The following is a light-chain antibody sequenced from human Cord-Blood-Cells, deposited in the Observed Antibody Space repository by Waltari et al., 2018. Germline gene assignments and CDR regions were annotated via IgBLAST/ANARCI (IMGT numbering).Light chain of an antibody. CDR1: SSDVGGYNY. Sequence: QSALTQPPPASGSPGQSVTISCTGTSSDVGGYNYVSWYQQHPGKAPKLMIYEVSKRRSAVQDRFSGSKSGNTGSLTVFGLQAEDEADYFCSSCAGSKNCVFGGCTKLTVL. CDR3: SSCAGSKNCV. CDR2: EVS. J-gene: IGLJ3*02. V-gene: IGLV2-8*01.